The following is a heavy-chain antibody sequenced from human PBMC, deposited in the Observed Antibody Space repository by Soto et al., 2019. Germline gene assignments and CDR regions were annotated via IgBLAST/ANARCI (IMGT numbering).Heavy chain of an antibody. J-gene: IGHJ6*02. Sequence: QVQLVQSGAEVRKPGSSVKVSCKASGGTFNNLGISWVRQAPGQGLEWMGGIIPVFDTTNYAQKFQGRVTITADDPTSTAYMELSSLRFEDTAVYYCARAYINGPNWHNYYGMDVCGQGTSVTVSS. V-gene: IGHV1-69*01. CDR1: GGTFNNLG. CDR3: ARAYINGPNWHNYYGMDV. D-gene: IGHD1-20*01. CDR2: IIPVFDTT.